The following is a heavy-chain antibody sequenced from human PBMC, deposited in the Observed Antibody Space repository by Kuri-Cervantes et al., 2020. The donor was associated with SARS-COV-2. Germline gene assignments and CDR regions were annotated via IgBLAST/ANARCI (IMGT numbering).Heavy chain of an antibody. CDR1: GGSISSSSYY. CDR3: ARVGTTVQDY. D-gene: IGHD4-11*01. V-gene: IGHV4-39*07. J-gene: IGHJ4*02. CDR2: IYYSGST. Sequence: GSLRLSCTVSGGSISSSSYYWGWIRQPPGKGLEWIGSIYYSGSTNYNPSLKSRVTVSVDTSKNQFSLKLSSVTAADTAVYYCARVGTTVQDYWGQGTLVTVSS.